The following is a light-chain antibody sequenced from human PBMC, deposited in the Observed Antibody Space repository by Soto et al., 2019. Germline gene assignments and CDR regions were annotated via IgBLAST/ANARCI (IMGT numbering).Light chain of an antibody. Sequence: EIMMTQSPATLSVSPGESATLSCRASQSVRNNLAGYQHKPGQAPRLLIYYAATRATGIPARFSGSGSGTGFTLAISSLLSEDFGDYDCQRYNDWPPITFGQGTRLEIK. CDR1: QSVRNN. V-gene: IGKV3-15*01. CDR3: QRYNDWPPIT. J-gene: IGKJ5*01. CDR2: YAA.